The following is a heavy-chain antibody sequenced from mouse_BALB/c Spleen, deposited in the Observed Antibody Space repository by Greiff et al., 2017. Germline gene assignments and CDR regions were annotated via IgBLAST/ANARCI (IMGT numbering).Heavy chain of an antibody. V-gene: IGHV1-87*01. Sequence: QVQLKQSGAELARPGASVKLSCKASGYTFTSYWMQWVKQRPGQGLEWIGAIYPGDGDTRYTQKFKGKATLTADKSSSTAYMQLSSLASEDSAVYYCARPRNYDVGAMDYWGQGTSVTVSS. J-gene: IGHJ4*01. CDR1: GYTFTSYW. CDR2: IYPGDGDT. D-gene: IGHD2-4*01. CDR3: ARPRNYDVGAMDY.